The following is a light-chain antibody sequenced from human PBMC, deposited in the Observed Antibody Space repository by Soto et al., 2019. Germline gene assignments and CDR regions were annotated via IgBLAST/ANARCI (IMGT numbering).Light chain of an antibody. Sequence: IVRTQSPATLSLSPVEISTLSFMASQSVSSNLAWYKKKPGQAPRLLIYGASTRATGIPARFSGSGSGTEFTLTVSRLEPEDFAVYYCQQLTDWPPQWTFGQGTKVDIK. J-gene: IGKJ1*01. CDR3: QQLTDWPPQWT. V-gene: IGKV3-15*01. CDR1: QSVSSN. CDR2: GAS.